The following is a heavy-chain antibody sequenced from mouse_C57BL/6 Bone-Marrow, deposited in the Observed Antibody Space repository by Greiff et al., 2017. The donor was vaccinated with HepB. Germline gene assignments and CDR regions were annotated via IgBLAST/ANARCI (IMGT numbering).Heavy chain of an antibody. CDR3: AVRTVYYFDY. CDR2: INPNNGGT. Sequence: EVQLQQSGPELVKPGASVKISCKASGYTFTDYYMNWVKQSHGKSLEWIGDINPNNGGTSYNQKFKGKATLTVDKSSSTAYMELRSLTSEDSAVYYCAVRTVYYFDYWGQGTTLTVSS. J-gene: IGHJ2*01. V-gene: IGHV1-26*01. CDR1: GYTFTDYY.